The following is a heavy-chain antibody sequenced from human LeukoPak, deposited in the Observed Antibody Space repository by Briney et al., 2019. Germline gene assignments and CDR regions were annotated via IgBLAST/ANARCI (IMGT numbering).Heavy chain of an antibody. Sequence: PSETLSLTCTVSGGSVSSGSYYWSWIRQPPGKGLEWIGYIYYSGSTNYNPSLKSRVTISVDTSKNQFSLKLSSVTAADTAVYYCARDPTILYGMEVWGQGTTVTVSS. V-gene: IGHV4-61*01. CDR2: IYYSGST. J-gene: IGHJ6*02. CDR1: GGSVSSGSYY. D-gene: IGHD5-12*01. CDR3: ARDPTILYGMEV.